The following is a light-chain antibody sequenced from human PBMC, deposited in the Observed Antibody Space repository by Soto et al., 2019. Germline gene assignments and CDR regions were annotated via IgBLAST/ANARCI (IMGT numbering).Light chain of an antibody. CDR3: QQRINWPLT. V-gene: IGKV3-11*01. CDR2: DAS. CDR1: QSVSSY. Sequence: EIVLTQSPGTLSLSPGGRATLSCRASQSVSSYLAWYQQKTGQAPRLLIFDASNRATGIPARFSGSGSGTDFTLTISSLQPEDFAVYHCQQRINWPLTFGGGTKVDIK. J-gene: IGKJ4*01.